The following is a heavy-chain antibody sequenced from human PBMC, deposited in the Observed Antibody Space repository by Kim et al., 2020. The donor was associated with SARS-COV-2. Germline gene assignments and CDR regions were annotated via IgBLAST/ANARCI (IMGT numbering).Heavy chain of an antibody. V-gene: IGHV4-61*01. J-gene: IGHJ4*02. CDR2: IYYSGST. CDR1: GGSVSSGSYY. CDR3: ARAPPNSSGWFDY. Sequence: SETLSLTCTVSGGSVSSGSYYWSWIRQPPGKGLEWIGYIYYSGSTNYNPSLKSRVTISVDTSKNQFSLKLSSVTAADTAVYYCARAPPNSSGWFDYWGQG. D-gene: IGHD6-19*01.